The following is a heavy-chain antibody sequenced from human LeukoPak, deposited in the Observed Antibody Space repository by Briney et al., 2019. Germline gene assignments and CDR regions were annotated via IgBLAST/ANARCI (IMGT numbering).Heavy chain of an antibody. V-gene: IGHV4-59*13. Sequence: NSSEPLSLTCTVSGGPISNYYWSWLAQPPGKGLEGLGYIHYSGCTNANPPLKSPVTISVHTSQNQFSLKLTSVTAADTAVYYCARAQLSCRGGSCYPSWFDHWGQGTLVTVSS. CDR1: GGPISNYY. CDR3: ARAQLSCRGGSCYPSWFDH. J-gene: IGHJ5*02. CDR2: IHYSGCT. D-gene: IGHD2-15*01.